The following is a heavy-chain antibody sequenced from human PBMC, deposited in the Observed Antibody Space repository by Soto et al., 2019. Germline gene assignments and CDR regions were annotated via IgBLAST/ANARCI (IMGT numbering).Heavy chain of an antibody. V-gene: IGHV4-31*03. J-gene: IGHJ5*02. CDR3: ARGLLVVRGVIFENNWFDP. Sequence: SETLSLTCTVSGGSISSGGYYWSWIRQHPGKGLEWIGYIYYSGSTYYNPSLKSRVTISVDTSKNQFSLKLSSVTAADTAVYYCARGLLVVRGVIFENNWFDPWGQGTLVTVSS. CDR1: GGSISSGGYY. D-gene: IGHD3-10*01. CDR2: IYYSGST.